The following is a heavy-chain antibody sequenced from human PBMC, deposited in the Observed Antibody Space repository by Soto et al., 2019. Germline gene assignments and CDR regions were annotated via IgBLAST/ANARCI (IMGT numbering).Heavy chain of an antibody. CDR3: ARVRSIAVAGEADY. V-gene: IGHV1-18*01. Sequence: ASVKVSCKASGYTFTSYGISWVRQAPGQGLEWMGWISAYNGNTNYAQKLQGRVTMTTDTSTSTAYMELRSLRSDDTAVYYCARVRSIAVAGEADYWGQGTLVTVSS. CDR2: ISAYNGNT. D-gene: IGHD6-19*01. CDR1: GYTFTSYG. J-gene: IGHJ4*02.